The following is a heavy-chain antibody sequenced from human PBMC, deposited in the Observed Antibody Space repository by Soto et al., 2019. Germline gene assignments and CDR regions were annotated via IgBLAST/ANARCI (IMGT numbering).Heavy chain of an antibody. Sequence: GASVKVSCKASGYTFTSYDINWVRQATGQGLEWMGWMNPNSGNTGYAQKFQGRVTMTRNTSISTAYMELSSLRSEDTAVYYCARGGATDLYDSSGYYRNSYYYYYGMDVWGQGTTVTVSS. V-gene: IGHV1-8*01. CDR3: ARGGATDLYDSSGYYRNSYYYYYGMDV. CDR1: GYTFTSYD. CDR2: MNPNSGNT. J-gene: IGHJ6*02. D-gene: IGHD3-22*01.